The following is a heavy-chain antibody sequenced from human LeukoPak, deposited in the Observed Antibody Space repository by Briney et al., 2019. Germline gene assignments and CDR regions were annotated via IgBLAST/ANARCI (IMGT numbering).Heavy chain of an antibody. Sequence: PSQTLSLTCTVSVGSISSGCYYWSWIRQHPGKGLEWIGYIYYSGSTYYNPSLKSRVTISVDTSKNQFSLKLSSVTAADTAVYYCARGPQYYYDSSGYYYFDYWGQGTLVTVSS. CDR2: IYYSGST. CDR3: ARGPQYYYDSSGYYYFDY. J-gene: IGHJ4*02. CDR1: VGSISSGCYY. V-gene: IGHV4-31*03. D-gene: IGHD3-22*01.